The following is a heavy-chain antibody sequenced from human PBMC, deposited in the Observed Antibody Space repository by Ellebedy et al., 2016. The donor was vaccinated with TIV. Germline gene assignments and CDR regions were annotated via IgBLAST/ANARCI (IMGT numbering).Heavy chain of an antibody. CDR3: ARASFYDVDLSGWYFDL. J-gene: IGHJ2*01. CDR1: KFTVSYNY. Sequence: GESLKISCVASKFTVSYNYMNWVRQAPGKGPEWVSGIYTDDSTDYADSVKGRFTISRDNSKNTLYLQMNSLRTEDTAVYYCARASFYDVDLSGWYFDLWGRGTLITVSS. CDR2: IYTDDST. D-gene: IGHD3-10*02. V-gene: IGHV3-66*01.